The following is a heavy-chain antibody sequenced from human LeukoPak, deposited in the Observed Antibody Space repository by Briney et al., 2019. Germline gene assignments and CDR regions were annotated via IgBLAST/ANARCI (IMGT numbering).Heavy chain of an antibody. CDR3: ARTKTGSYHSPFDY. J-gene: IGHJ4*02. CDR1: GGSISSSAYS. D-gene: IGHD1-26*01. Sequence: SETLSLTCSVSGGSISSSAYSWGWIRQAPGKGLEWIGSVFHSGGTYYNPSLKSRVTISVDTSKNQFSLKLNSMTAADTALYSCARTKTGSYHSPFDYWGQGTLVTVSS. V-gene: IGHV4-39*01. CDR2: VFHSGGT.